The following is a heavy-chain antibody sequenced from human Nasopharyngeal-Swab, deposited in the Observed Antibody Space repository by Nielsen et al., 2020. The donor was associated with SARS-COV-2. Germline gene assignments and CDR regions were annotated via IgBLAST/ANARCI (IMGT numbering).Heavy chain of an antibody. J-gene: IGHJ5*02. CDR2: VNAANGNT. D-gene: IGHD2-15*01. CDR1: GYTFTSYV. CDR3: ARDRSVGYCSGGSCYSGFDQ. Sequence: ASVKVSCKAYGYTFTSYVMHWVRKAPGQSLEWMGWVNAANGNTKYSQKFRDRVNIVRETSAKIAYMELSSLRSEDTAVYYCARDRSVGYCSGGSCYSGFDQWGQGTLVTVSS. V-gene: IGHV1-3*01.